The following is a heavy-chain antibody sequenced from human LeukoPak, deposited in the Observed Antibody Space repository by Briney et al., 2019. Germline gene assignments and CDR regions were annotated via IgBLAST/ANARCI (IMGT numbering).Heavy chain of an antibody. CDR1: GYTFTSYD. Sequence: ASVKVSCRASGYTFTSYDINWVRQPTGQGLEWMGWMNPNSGNTGYAQQFQGRVTITRNTSISTAYMEMSRLRSQDTALYYCTRSAEGSGRPQAYWGQGTLVTVSP. D-gene: IGHD3-10*01. CDR2: MNPNSGNT. CDR3: TRSAEGSGRPQAY. V-gene: IGHV1-8*01. J-gene: IGHJ4*02.